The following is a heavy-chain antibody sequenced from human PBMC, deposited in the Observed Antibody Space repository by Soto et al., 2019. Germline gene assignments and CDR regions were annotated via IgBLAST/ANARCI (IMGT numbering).Heavy chain of an antibody. D-gene: IGHD6-6*01. V-gene: IGHV3-9*01. Sequence: AASRVSLYVSVVHGARQKTGKGLEWVSGISWNSGSIGYADSVKGRFTISRDNAKNSLYLQMNSLRVEDTALYYCAKYFSGGFPRPGPHFLAVWGKGTTVPVSS. CDR1: RVSLYVSV. CDR3: AKYFSGGFPRPGPHFLAV. J-gene: IGHJ6*04. CDR2: ISWNSGSI.